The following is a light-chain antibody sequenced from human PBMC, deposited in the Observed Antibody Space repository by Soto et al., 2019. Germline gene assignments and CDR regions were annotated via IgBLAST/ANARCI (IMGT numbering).Light chain of an antibody. CDR1: QSLLSSNGNNY. V-gene: IGKV2-28*01. CDR3: MQGLTTPLT. Sequence: DIVLTQSPLSLPVTPGEPASISCRSSQSLLSSNGNNYLDWYLQKPGQSPQVLIYLGSNRASGVPDRFSGSGSGTDFTLNISRVEAEDVGVYYCMQGLTTPLTFGGGTKVEIK. J-gene: IGKJ4*01. CDR2: LGS.